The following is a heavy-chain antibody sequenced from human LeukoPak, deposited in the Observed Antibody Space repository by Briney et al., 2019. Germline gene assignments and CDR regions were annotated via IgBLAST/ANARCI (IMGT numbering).Heavy chain of an antibody. J-gene: IGHJ4*02. V-gene: IGHV3-11*04. CDR1: GFTFSDYY. CDR3: ARYSAYGSGSYSPLFDY. D-gene: IGHD3-10*01. Sequence: GGSLRLSCAASGFTFSDYYMSWIRQAPGKGLEWVSYISSSGSTIYYADSVKGRFTISRDNAKNSLYLQMNSLRAEDTAVYYCARYSAYGSGSYSPLFDYWGQGTLVTVSS. CDR2: ISSSGSTI.